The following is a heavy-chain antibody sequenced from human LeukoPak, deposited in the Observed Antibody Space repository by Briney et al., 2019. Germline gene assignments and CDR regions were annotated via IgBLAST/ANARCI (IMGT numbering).Heavy chain of an antibody. Sequence: SVKVSCKASGGTFSSYAISWVRQAPGQGLEWMGRIIPILGIANYAQKFQGRVTITADKSTSTAYMELSSLRSEDTAVYYCARGGSSWSYAFDIWGQGTMVIVSS. V-gene: IGHV1-69*04. CDR3: ARGGSSWSYAFDI. CDR2: IIPILGIA. D-gene: IGHD6-13*01. CDR1: GGTFSSYA. J-gene: IGHJ3*02.